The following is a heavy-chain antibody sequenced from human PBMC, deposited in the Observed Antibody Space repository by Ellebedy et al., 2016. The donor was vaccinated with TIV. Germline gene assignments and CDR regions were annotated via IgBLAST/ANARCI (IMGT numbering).Heavy chain of an antibody. D-gene: IGHD4-17*01. CDR3: ARDYMTTVTTQGR. CDR2: INHSGST. Sequence: SETLSLTXAVYGGSFSGYYWSWIRQPPGKGLEWIGEINHSGSTNYNPSLKSRVTISVDTSKNQFSLKLSSVTAADTAVYYCARDYMTTVTTQGRWGQGTLVTVSS. J-gene: IGHJ4*02. CDR1: GGSFSGYY. V-gene: IGHV4-34*01.